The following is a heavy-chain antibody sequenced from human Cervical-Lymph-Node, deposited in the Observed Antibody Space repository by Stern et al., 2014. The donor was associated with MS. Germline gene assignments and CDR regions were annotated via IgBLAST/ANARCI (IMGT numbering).Heavy chain of an antibody. CDR1: GGSISSSYY. D-gene: IGHD4-11*01. V-gene: IGHV4-39*01. J-gene: IGHJ4*02. CDR3: VRQVTVRSRFDY. Sequence: QVQLQESGPGLVKPSETLSRTCTVSGGSISSSYYWGWIRQSSGKGLEWIGSIDDTGRTFYNPSLKSRVTISVDTSNNHFPLKQSSGTAADTAVYYCVRQVTVRSRFDYWGQGTLVTVSS. CDR2: IDDTGRT.